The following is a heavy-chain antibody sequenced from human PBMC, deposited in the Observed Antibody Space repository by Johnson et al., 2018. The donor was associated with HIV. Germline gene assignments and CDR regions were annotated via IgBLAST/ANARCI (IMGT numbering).Heavy chain of an antibody. J-gene: IGHJ3*02. V-gene: IGHV3-30-3*01. D-gene: IGHD3-22*01. CDR3: ARDEGIVVVSHAFDI. CDR2: ISYDGSNK. Sequence: QVQLVESGGGVVQPGRSLRLSCAASGFTFSSYAMHWVRQAPGKGLEWVAVISYDGSNKYYADSVKGRFTISRDNSNNTLYLQMNSLRAEDTAVYYCARDEGIVVVSHAFDIWGQGTMVTVSS. CDR1: GFTFSSYA.